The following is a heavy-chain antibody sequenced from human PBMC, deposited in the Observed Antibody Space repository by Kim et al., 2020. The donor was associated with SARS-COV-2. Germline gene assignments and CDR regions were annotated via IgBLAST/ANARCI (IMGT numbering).Heavy chain of an antibody. CDR3: ARRRNYYYGMDV. Sequence: SETLSLTCTVSGGSISSSSYYWGWIRQPPGKGLEWIGSIYYSGSTYYNPSLKSRVTISVDTSKNQFSLKLSSVTAADTALYYCARRRNYYYGMDVWGQGT. CDR1: GGSISSSSYY. J-gene: IGHJ6*02. V-gene: IGHV4-39*01. CDR2: IYYSGST.